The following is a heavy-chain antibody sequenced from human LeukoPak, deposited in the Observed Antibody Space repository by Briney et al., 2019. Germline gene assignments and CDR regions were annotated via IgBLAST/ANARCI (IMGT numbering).Heavy chain of an antibody. CDR3: AKEGAVRYSYGYWGGFDY. CDR1: GFTFSSYG. CDR2: ISYDGSNK. J-gene: IGHJ4*02. V-gene: IGHV3-30*18. D-gene: IGHD5-18*01. Sequence: GGSLRLSCAASGFTFSSYGMHWARQAPGKGLEWVAVISYDGSNKYYADSVKGRFTISRDNSKNTLYLQMNSLRAEDTAVYYCAKEGAVRYSYGYWGGFDYWGQGTLVTVSS.